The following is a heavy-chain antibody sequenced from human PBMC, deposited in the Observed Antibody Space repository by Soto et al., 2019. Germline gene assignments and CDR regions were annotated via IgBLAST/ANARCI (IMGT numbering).Heavy chain of an antibody. D-gene: IGHD3-10*01. CDR3: AKLMVRGLYGMDV. J-gene: IGHJ6*04. CDR1: GFTFSSYA. V-gene: IGHV3-23*01. Sequence: GGSLRLSCAASGFTFSSYAMSWVRQAPGKGLEWVSAISGGGGSIYYADSVKGRFTISRDNSKNTLYLQMNSLRAEDTAVYYCAKLMVRGLYGMDVWGKGTTVTVAS. CDR2: ISGGGGSI.